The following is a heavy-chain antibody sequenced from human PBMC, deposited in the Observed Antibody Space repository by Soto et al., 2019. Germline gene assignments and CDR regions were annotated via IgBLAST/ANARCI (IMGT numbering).Heavy chain of an antibody. V-gene: IGHV1-3*01. J-gene: IGHJ5*02. Sequence: ASVKVSCKTSGYSFTDYDIHWVRQAARQGLEWMGWMNPGNNQHVYTQKFEGRVTFTRDTVATTVNMVLTSLTSEDTAVYYCGRDQSGTGYYVDWFDPWGQGTLVTVSS. CDR2: MNPGNNQH. CDR3: GRDQSGTGYYVDWFDP. D-gene: IGHD3-10*02. CDR1: GYSFTDYD.